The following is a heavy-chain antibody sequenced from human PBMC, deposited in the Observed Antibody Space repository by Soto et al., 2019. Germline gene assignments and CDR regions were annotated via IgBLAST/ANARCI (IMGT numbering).Heavy chain of an antibody. Sequence: PSETLSLTCTISGGSISVYYWGWIRQPPGKGLEWIGSIYYSGRTYNNPSLRSRVSMSIDTSKDQFSLKLKSVTAADTALCFCARQRTSVVTQAYFDVWGPGSLVTVSS. CDR2: IYYSGRT. V-gene: IGHV4-39*01. CDR1: GGSISVYY. CDR3: ARQRTSVVTQAYFDV. J-gene: IGHJ4*02. D-gene: IGHD2-21*02.